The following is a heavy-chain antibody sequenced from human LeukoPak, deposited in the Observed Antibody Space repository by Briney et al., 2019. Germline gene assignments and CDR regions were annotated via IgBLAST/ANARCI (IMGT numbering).Heavy chain of an antibody. CDR3: ASPRGGDNSGYYYVFDN. J-gene: IGHJ4*02. Sequence: GRSLRLSCAASGFTFSTYALHWVRQAPGKGLEWVGVISSDGSNDYYAASVRGRFTISRDNSKNTLYLQLSSLRTEDTAVYYCASPRGGDNSGYYYVFDNWGQGTPVSVSS. D-gene: IGHD3-22*01. CDR1: GFTFSTYA. V-gene: IGHV3-30-3*01. CDR2: ISSDGSND.